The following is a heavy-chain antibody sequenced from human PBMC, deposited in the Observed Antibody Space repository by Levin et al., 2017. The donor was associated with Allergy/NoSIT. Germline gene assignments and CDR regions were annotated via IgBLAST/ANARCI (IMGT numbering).Heavy chain of an antibody. CDR3: ARGNVVTSLDY. Sequence: SETLSLTCAVSGGYIGSYYWSWIRQPPGKGLEWIGYTSDIWSTNYSPSLESRVTMSLDTSKNHFSLKLTSVTAADTAVHYCARGNVVTSLDYWGQGALVTVSS. CDR2: TSDIWST. D-gene: IGHD2/OR15-2a*01. CDR1: GGYIGSYY. V-gene: IGHV4-59*01. J-gene: IGHJ4*01.